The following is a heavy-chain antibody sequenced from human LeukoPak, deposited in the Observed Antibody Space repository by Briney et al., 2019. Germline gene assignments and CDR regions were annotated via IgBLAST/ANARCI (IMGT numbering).Heavy chain of an antibody. Sequence: PGRSLRLSCAASGFTFSSYAMHWVRQAPGKGLEWVAVISYDGSNKYYADSVKGRFTISRDNSKNTLYLQMNSLRAEDTAVYYCARVSLWFGELSAFEYWGQGTLVTVPS. CDR1: GFTFSSYA. CDR3: ARVSLWFGELSAFEY. CDR2: ISYDGSNK. V-gene: IGHV3-30*01. J-gene: IGHJ4*02. D-gene: IGHD3-10*01.